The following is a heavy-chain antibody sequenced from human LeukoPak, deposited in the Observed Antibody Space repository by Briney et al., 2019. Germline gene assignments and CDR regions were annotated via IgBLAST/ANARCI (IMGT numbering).Heavy chain of an antibody. Sequence: ASVKVSCKASGYTFTDWFIHWVRQAPGQELEWMGWINPNSGGTYYAQRFQGRVTMTRDTSIGTAYLELSSLRFDDTAVYYCGRALWGSSPFDYWGQGALVTVSS. J-gene: IGHJ4*02. V-gene: IGHV1-2*02. CDR2: INPNSGGT. CDR1: GYTFTDWF. D-gene: IGHD3-16*01. CDR3: GRALWGSSPFDY.